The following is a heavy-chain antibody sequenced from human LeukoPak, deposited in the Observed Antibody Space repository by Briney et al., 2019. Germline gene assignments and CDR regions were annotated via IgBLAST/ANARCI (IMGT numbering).Heavy chain of an antibody. D-gene: IGHD3-10*01. CDR1: GGSFSGYY. V-gene: IGHV4-34*01. CDR3: ARDVTMVRGVPSVGMDV. Sequence: PSETLSLTCAVYGGSFSGYYWSWIRQPPGKGLEWIGEINHSGSTNYNPSLKSRVTISVDTSKNQFSLKLISVTAADTAVYYCARDVTMVRGVPSVGMDVWGQGTTVTVSS. CDR2: INHSGST. J-gene: IGHJ6*02.